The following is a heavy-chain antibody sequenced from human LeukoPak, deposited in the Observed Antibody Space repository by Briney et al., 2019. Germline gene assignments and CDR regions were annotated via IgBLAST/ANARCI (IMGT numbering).Heavy chain of an antibody. D-gene: IGHD3-9*01. J-gene: IGHJ5*02. CDR3: ARGNYDILTGYLAFAWFDP. Sequence: SETLSLTCTVSGGSISSYYWSWIRQPPGKGLEWIGYIYYSGSTNYNPSLKSRVTISIDTSKNQFSLKLSSVTAADTAVYYCARGNYDILTGYLAFAWFDPWGQGTLVTVSS. CDR2: IYYSGST. CDR1: GGSISSYY. V-gene: IGHV4-59*08.